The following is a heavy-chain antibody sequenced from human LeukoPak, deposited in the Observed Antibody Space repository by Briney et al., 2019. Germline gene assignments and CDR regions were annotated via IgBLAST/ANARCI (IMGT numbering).Heavy chain of an antibody. J-gene: IGHJ4*02. V-gene: IGHV3-23*01. D-gene: IGHD3-10*01. Sequence: GGSLRLSCAASGFTFARNTMTWVRQAPGKGLEWVSSISGSGSDTYYADSVKGRFTISRDNSKNTLYLEVNGLRADDTAVYYCAREQNVRGVIIIVDSWGQGTLVTVSS. CDR3: AREQNVRGVIIIVDS. CDR2: ISGSGSDT. CDR1: GFTFARNT.